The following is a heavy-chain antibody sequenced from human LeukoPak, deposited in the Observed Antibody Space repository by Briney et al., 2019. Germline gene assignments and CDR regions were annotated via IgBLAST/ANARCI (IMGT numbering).Heavy chain of an antibody. J-gene: IGHJ3*02. V-gene: IGHV3-48*02. CDR2: ISSSSSTI. D-gene: IGHD4-17*01. CDR1: GFTFSSYS. CDR3: ARDRGYGDYVGAFDI. Sequence: TGGSLRLSCAASGFTFSSYSMNWVRQAPGKGLEWVSHISSSSSTIYYADSVKGRFTISRDNAKNSLYLQMNSLRDEVTAVYYCARDRGYGDYVGAFDIWGQGTMVTVSS.